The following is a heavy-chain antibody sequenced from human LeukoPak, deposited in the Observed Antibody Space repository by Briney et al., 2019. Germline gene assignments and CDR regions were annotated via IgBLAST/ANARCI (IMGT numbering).Heavy chain of an antibody. D-gene: IGHD1-26*01. CDR3: ARVGAWDLQRVFDY. CDR2: INHSGST. J-gene: IGHJ4*02. CDR1: GGSFSGYY. V-gene: IGHV4-34*01. Sequence: PSETLSLTCAVYGGSFSGYYWSWIRQPPGKGLEWIGEINHSGSTNYNPSLKSRVTISVDTSKNQFSLKLSSVTAADTVVYYCARVGAWDLQRVFDYWGQGTLVTVSS.